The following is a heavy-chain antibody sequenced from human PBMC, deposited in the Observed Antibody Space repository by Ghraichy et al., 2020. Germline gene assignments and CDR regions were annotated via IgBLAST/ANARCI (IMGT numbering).Heavy chain of an antibody. CDR2: ISRDSGVL. J-gene: IGHJ4*02. V-gene: IGHV3-9*01. CDR1: GFTFDNHP. D-gene: IGHD5-18*01. CDR3: AKSAFSSGLSYFDY. Sequence: GGSLRLSCAASGFTFDNHPMHWVRQAPGKGLEWVSGISRDSGVLAYTDSVKGRFPISRDNAKNSLHLQMNSLRTEDTAMYYCAKSAFSSGLSYFDYWGRGALVTVSS.